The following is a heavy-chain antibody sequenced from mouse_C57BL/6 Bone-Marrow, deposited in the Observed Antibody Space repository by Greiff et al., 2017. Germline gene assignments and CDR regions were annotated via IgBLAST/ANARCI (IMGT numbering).Heavy chain of an antibody. J-gene: IGHJ2*01. D-gene: IGHD1-1*01. V-gene: IGHV1-81*01. CDR2: IYPRSGNN. CDR1: GYTFTSYG. CDR3: ARILYYYGSSPFDY. Sequence: VMLSCKASGYTFTSYGISWVKQRTGQGLEWIGEIYPRSGNNYYNEKFKGKATLTADKSSSTAYMEPRSLTSEDAAVYFCARILYYYGSSPFDYWGQGTTLTVSS.